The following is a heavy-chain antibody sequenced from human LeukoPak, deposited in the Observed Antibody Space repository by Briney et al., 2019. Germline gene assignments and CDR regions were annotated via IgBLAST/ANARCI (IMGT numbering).Heavy chain of an antibody. V-gene: IGHV3-48*03. D-gene: IGHD3-10*01. Sequence: PGGSLRLSCAASGFTFSSYEMNWVRQAPGKGLEWVSYISSSGSTRYYAASVKGRFTISRDNAKNSLYLQMNSLRAEDTAVYYCARDGKGRNRIGYYFIYWGQGTLVTVSS. J-gene: IGHJ4*02. CDR2: ISSSGSTR. CDR1: GFTFSSYE. CDR3: ARDGKGRNRIGYYFIY.